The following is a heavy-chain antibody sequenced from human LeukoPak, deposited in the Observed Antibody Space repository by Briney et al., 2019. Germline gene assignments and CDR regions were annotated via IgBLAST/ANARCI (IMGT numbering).Heavy chain of an antibody. J-gene: IGHJ4*02. CDR2: ISGGGGST. D-gene: IGHD6-19*01. CDR3: AKRNLRAVAPGY. Sequence: GASLRLSCAASGSTFSSFDMSWVRQAPGKGLEWVSAISGGGGSTYYADSVKGRFIISRDNSKNTLYLQMNSLRAEDTAIYYCAKRNLRAVAPGYWGQGTLVTVSS. V-gene: IGHV3-23*01. CDR1: GSTFSSFD.